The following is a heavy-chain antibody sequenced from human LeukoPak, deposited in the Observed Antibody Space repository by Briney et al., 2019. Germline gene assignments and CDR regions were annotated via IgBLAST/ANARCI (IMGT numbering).Heavy chain of an antibody. D-gene: IGHD6-19*01. V-gene: IGHV4-34*01. CDR2: INHSGST. CDR1: GVSFSGYY. J-gene: IGHJ5*02. CDR3: ARDIAVAVSNWFDP. Sequence: SETLSLTCAVYGVSFSGYYWSWIRQPPGKGLEGIGEINHSGSTNYNPSLKSRVTISVDTSKNQFSLKLSSVTAADTAVYYCARDIAVAVSNWFDPWGQGTLVTVSS.